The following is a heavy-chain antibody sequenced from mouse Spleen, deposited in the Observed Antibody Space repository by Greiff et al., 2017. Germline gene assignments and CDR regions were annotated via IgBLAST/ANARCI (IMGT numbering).Heavy chain of an antibody. V-gene: IGHV5-6*01. Sequence: EVKLVESGGDLVKPGGSLKLSCAASGFTFSSYGMSWVRQTPDKRLEWVATISNGGGSTYYPDTVKGRFTISRDNAKNTLYLQMSRLKSEDTAMYYCARHDSLYAMDYWGQGTSVTVSS. CDR1: GFTFSSYG. CDR2: ISNGGGST. J-gene: IGHJ4*01. CDR3: ARHDSLYAMDY.